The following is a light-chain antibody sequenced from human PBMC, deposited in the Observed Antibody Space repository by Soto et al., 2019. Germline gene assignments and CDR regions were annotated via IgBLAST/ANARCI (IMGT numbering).Light chain of an antibody. Sequence: EIVLTQSPGTLSLSPGERATLSCRASQSVSSNYLAWYQFKVGQAPRLLIYGASNRPTGIPDRFSGSGSGTDFTLTISSLEPDDSAVYFCQQYGGSPIFTFGPGTKLDIK. CDR2: GAS. CDR3: QQYGGSPIFT. J-gene: IGKJ3*01. V-gene: IGKV3-20*01. CDR1: QSVSSNY.